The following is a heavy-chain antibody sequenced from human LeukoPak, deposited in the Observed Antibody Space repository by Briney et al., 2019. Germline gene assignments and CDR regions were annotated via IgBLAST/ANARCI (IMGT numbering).Heavy chain of an antibody. D-gene: IGHD2-8*01. CDR2: VNPLSGGT. Sequence: ASVKVSCKASGYTFTGYYMRWVRQAPRQGLERMGWVNPLSGGTNYAQKFQGRVTMTRDTSISTAYMELSRLRSDDTAVYYCARVEGYCTNGVCSDYWGQGTLVTVSS. J-gene: IGHJ4*02. V-gene: IGHV1-2*02. CDR3: ARVEGYCTNGVCSDY. CDR1: GYTFTGYY.